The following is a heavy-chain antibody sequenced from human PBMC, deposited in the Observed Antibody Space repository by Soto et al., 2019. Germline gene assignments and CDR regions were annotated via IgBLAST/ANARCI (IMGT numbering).Heavy chain of an antibody. CDR2: IYYIGRT. J-gene: IGHJ4*01. V-gene: IGHV4-30-4*01. CDR1: GGAISSDDYY. D-gene: IGHD2-15*01. Sequence: SETLSLTCTVSGGAISSDDYYWSWIRQPPGEGLEWIGYIYYIGRTHYNPSLKSRVSISIDTSKNQFSLKLSSVSAADTAVYYCARDRSNSPDYFDDWGQGTLVTVSS. CDR3: ARDRSNSPDYFDD.